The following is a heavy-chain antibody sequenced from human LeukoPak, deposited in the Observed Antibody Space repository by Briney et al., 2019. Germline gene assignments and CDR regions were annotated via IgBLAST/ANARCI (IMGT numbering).Heavy chain of an antibody. J-gene: IGHJ4*02. CDR1: GYTFTNYG. CDR2: ISAYNGDT. Sequence: ASVKVFCKAFGYTFTNYGITWVRQAPGQGLEWMGWISAYNGDTKYGQNFQGRVTMTTDTSTTTAYMDLRSLSSDDTAVYYCGRVDTATTKDYWGQGTLVTVSS. D-gene: IGHD1-1*01. CDR3: GRVDTATTKDY. V-gene: IGHV1-18*01.